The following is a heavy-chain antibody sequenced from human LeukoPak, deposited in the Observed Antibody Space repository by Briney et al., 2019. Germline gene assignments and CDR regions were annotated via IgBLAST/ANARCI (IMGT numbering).Heavy chain of an antibody. D-gene: IGHD1-26*01. Sequence: SGKVSCKASGGTVSSYAISWVRQAPGQGLEWMGRIIPILGIANDAQKFQGRVTITADKSTSTAYMELSSLRSEDTAVYYCAVVGATSGSDYWGQGTLVTVSS. CDR1: GGTVSSYA. CDR2: IIPILGIA. CDR3: AVVGATSGSDY. J-gene: IGHJ4*02. V-gene: IGHV1-69*04.